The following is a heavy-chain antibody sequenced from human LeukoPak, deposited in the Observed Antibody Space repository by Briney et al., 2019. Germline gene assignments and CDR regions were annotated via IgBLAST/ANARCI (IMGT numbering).Heavy chain of an antibody. Sequence: PSETLSLTCTVSGGSISSYYSSWIRQPPGKGLEWIGYIYYSGSTNYNPSLKSRVTISVDTSKNQFSLKLSSVTAADTAVYYCASAERYDFWSGYLYYWGQGTLVTVSS. V-gene: IGHV4-59*01. CDR3: ASAERYDFWSGYLYY. CDR1: GGSISSYY. J-gene: IGHJ4*02. CDR2: IYYSGST. D-gene: IGHD3-3*01.